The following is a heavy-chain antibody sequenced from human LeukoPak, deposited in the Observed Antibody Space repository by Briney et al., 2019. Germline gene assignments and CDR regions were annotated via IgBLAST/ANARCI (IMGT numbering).Heavy chain of an antibody. Sequence: SGPTLVKPTQTLTLTCTFPGFSLSTSGVGVGWIRQPPGKALEWLALIYWDDDKRYSPSLKSRLTITKDTSKNQVVLTMTNMDPVDTATYYCAHTGLKEMATIYDYFDYWGQGTLVTVSS. CDR3: AHTGLKEMATIYDYFDY. J-gene: IGHJ4*02. CDR1: GFSLSTSGVG. V-gene: IGHV2-5*02. D-gene: IGHD5-24*01. CDR2: IYWDDDK.